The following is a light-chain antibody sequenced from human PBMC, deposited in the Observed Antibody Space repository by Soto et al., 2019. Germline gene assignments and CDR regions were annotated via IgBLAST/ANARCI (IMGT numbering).Light chain of an antibody. Sequence: DLQMTQSPSSLSASVGDRVTITCRASQSISSYLNWYQQKPGKAPKLRSYAASSLKSVFPSRFRGSGSGTAFSLTISRVQPEDFATYYWQQSYSTPIAFGPGTKVD. CDR1: QSISSY. CDR2: AAS. V-gene: IGKV1-39*01. CDR3: QQSYSTPIA. J-gene: IGKJ3*01.